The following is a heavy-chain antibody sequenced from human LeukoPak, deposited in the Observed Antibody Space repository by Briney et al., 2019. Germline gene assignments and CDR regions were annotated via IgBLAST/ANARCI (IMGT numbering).Heavy chain of an antibody. V-gene: IGHV3-66*01. CDR2: IYNGGST. CDR1: GFTVSSNY. CDR3: AREGIAAAGPNDY. Sequence: GGSLRLSCAASGFTVSSNYMSWVRQAPGKGLEWVSVIYNGGSTYYADSVKGRFTISRDNSKNTLYLQMNSLRAEDTAVYYCAREGIAAAGPNDYWGQGTLVTVSS. J-gene: IGHJ4*02. D-gene: IGHD6-13*01.